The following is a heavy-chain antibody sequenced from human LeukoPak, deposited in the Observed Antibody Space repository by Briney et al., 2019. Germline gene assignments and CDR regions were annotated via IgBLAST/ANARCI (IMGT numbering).Heavy chain of an antibody. CDR1: GYTLTELS. CDR3: ATDQIYYDILTGPRAFDI. CDR2: FDPEDGET. D-gene: IGHD3-9*01. J-gene: IGHJ3*02. Sequence: GASVKVSCKISGYTLTELSMHWVRQAPGKGLEWIGGFDPEDGETIYAQKFQGRVTMTEDTSTDTAYMELSSLRSEDTAVYYCATDQIYYDILTGPRAFDIWGQGTMVTVSS. V-gene: IGHV1-24*01.